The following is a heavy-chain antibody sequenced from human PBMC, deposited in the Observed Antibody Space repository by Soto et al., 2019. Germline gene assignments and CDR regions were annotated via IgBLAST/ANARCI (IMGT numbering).Heavy chain of an antibody. CDR1: GFSLSTSGVG. Sequence: SGPTLVNPTQTLTLTCTFSGFSLSTSGVGVGWIRQPPGKALEWLALIYWDDDKRYSPSLKSRLTITKDTSKNQVVLTMTNMDPVDTATFYCARSHSSGCYSFPCFYYWGQGTLVTVSS. CDR2: IYWDDDK. CDR3: ARSHSSGCYSFPCFYY. D-gene: IGHD2-15*01. V-gene: IGHV2-5*02. J-gene: IGHJ4*02.